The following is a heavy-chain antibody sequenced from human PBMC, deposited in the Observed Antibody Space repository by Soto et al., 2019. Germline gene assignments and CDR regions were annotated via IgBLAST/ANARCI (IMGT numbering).Heavy chain of an antibody. CDR3: TRGAYYYDSSG. CDR2: IKSDGSDI. D-gene: IGHD3-22*01. V-gene: IGHV3-74*01. J-gene: IGHJ4*02. CDR1: GFSISSDW. Sequence: EVQLVESGGGLVQPGGSLRLSCAASGFSISSDWMHWVRQAPGKGLVWLSRIKSDGSDISYADSVKGRFTISRDNARNMLFLQMNSLRAEDTAMYYCTRGAYYYDSSGWGQGTLVTVSS.